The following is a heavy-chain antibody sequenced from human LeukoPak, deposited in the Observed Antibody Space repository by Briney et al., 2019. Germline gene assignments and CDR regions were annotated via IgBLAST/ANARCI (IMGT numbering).Heavy chain of an antibody. CDR3: VRDHATREAWAELDP. Sequence: GGSLRLSCTLSGASVSDTLIDWVRQAPGKGPEWVALIYVDGRPVYTESVKGRFTISRDNANNMLYLQMNSLRSEDSALYYCVRDHATREAWAELDPWGQGTLVTVSS. D-gene: IGHD5-24*01. V-gene: IGHV3-53*05. CDR2: IYVDGRP. J-gene: IGHJ5*02. CDR1: GASVSDTL.